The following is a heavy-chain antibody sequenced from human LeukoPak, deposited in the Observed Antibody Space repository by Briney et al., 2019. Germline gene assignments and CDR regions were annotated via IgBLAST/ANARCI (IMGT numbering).Heavy chain of an antibody. CDR2: IYPGDSDT. D-gene: IGHD3-10*01. Sequence: GESLKISCKGSGYSFTSYWIGWVRQMPGKGLEWMGIIYPGDSDTRYSPSFQGQVTISADKSISTAYLQWSSLKASDTAMYYCARRCVTMVRGVISAFDWFDPWGQGTLVTVSS. V-gene: IGHV5-51*01. CDR1: GYSFTSYW. CDR3: ARRCVTMVRGVISAFDWFDP. J-gene: IGHJ5*02.